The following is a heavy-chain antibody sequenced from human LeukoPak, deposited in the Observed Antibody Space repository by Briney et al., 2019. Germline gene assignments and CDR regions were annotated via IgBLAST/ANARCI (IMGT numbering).Heavy chain of an antibody. D-gene: IGHD6-6*01. CDR3: ARAYSSSGYYYYGMDV. Sequence: ASVKVSCKASGYTFTGYYMHWVRQAPGQGLEWMGWINPNSGGTNYAQKFQGRVTMTMDTSISTAYMELSRLRSDDTAVYYCARAYSSSGYYYYGMDVWGQGTTVTVSS. V-gene: IGHV1-2*02. CDR1: GYTFTGYY. J-gene: IGHJ6*02. CDR2: INPNSGGT.